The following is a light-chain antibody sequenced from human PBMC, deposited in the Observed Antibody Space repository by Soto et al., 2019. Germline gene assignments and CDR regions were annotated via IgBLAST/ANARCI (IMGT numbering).Light chain of an antibody. Sequence: QSLLTQPASVSGSPGQSITISCTGTSSDVGGYNYVSWYQQHPGKAPKLMIYEVSNRPSGVSDRFSGSKSDNTASLTISGLQAEDEADYYCSSYTSSSTSYVVGHGTKVTV. CDR3: SSYTSSSTSYV. J-gene: IGLJ1*01. CDR1: SSDVGGYNY. CDR2: EVS. V-gene: IGLV2-14*01.